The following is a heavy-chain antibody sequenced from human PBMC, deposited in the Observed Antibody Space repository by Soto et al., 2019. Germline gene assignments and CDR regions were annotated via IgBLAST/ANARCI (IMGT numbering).Heavy chain of an antibody. CDR3: ARWNWQQLAFDY. CDR2: IGSAGDP. CDR1: GFTFSSSD. J-gene: IGHJ4*02. D-gene: IGHD6-13*01. V-gene: IGHV3-13*05. Sequence: RLSCAASGFTFSSSDMHWVRQATGKGLEWVSGIGSAGDPYYAGSVKGRFTISRENAKNSLYLQMNSLRAGDTAVYYCARWNWQQLAFDYWGXGTLVNVSS.